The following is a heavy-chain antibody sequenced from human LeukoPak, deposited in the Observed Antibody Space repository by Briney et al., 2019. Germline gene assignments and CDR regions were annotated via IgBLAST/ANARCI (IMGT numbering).Heavy chain of an antibody. CDR1: GFTLSSYN. J-gene: IGHJ6*03. Sequence: PGGSLRLSCVASGFTLSSYNMKWVRQAPGKRLEWVSSISWRNIDIEYADSVKGRFTISRDNDKKSLYLQMNSLRVEDTAVYYCARVYSSTWYSGYLHMDVWGKGTTVIVSS. CDR3: ARVYSSTWYSGYLHMDV. D-gene: IGHD6-13*01. V-gene: IGHV3-21*01. CDR2: ISWRNIDI.